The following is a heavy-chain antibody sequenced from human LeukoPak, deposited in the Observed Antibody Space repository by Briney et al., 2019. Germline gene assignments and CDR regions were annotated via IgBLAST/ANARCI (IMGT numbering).Heavy chain of an antibody. D-gene: IGHD3-22*01. J-gene: IGHJ4*02. CDR2: VHYTVKT. V-gene: IGHV4-59*01. CDR3: ARGYYDRSGSSNPFDS. Sequence: SETLSLTCTVSGDSISSSYWSWIRQPPGKRLEWVGYVHYTVKTNYNPSLNNRATISVDMSKNQFSLTLTSVTLADTAVYYCARGYYDRSGSSNPFDSWGQGTLVTVSA. CDR1: GDSISSSY.